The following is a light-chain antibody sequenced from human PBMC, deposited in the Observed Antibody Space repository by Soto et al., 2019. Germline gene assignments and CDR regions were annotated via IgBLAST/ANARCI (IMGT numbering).Light chain of an antibody. CDR3: QQYGSSPPWT. V-gene: IGKV3-20*01. Sequence: EIVLTQSPGTLSLSPGERATLSCRASQSVSSSYLAWYQQKHGQAPSLLIYDASSRATGIPDRFSGSGSGTDFTLTISRLEPEDFAVYYCQQYGSSPPWTFGQGTKVEIK. CDR1: QSVSSSY. CDR2: DAS. J-gene: IGKJ1*01.